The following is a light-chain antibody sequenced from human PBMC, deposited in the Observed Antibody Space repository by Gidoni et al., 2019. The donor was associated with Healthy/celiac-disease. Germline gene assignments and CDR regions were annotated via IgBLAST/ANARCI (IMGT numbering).Light chain of an antibody. CDR1: QSVSSY. J-gene: IGKJ3*01. Sequence: PATLSLSPGERATRSCRASQSVSSYLAWYQQKPGQAPRLLIYDASNRATGIPARFSGSGSGTDFTLTISSLEPEDFAVYYCQQRSNWRATFGPGTKVDIK. CDR3: QQRSNWRAT. V-gene: IGKV3-11*01. CDR2: DAS.